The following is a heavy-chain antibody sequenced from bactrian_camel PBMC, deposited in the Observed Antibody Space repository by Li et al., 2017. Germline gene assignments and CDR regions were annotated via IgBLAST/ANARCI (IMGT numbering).Heavy chain of an antibody. Sequence: HVQLVESGGGSVPAGGSLTLSCTTSNYANWCMGWFRQVPGKEREGVVGFYTTGGATYYSDSVKGRFTISKDSAKKTVYLHMNDLKPEDTAMYYCAADPVRWGCDLVRYFAHWDQPRSPSWARGPRSPSP. D-gene: IGHD1*01. CDR2: FYTTGGAT. V-gene: IGHV3S60*01. CDR1: NYANWC. J-gene: IGHJ4*01.